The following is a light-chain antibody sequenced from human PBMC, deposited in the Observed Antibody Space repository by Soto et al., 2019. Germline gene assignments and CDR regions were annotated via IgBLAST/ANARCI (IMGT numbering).Light chain of an antibody. J-gene: IGKJ3*01. CDR3: QQRSNWPLT. V-gene: IGKV3-11*01. CDR2: DAS. Sequence: EIVLTQSPATLSLSPGERSTLSCRASQSVSVFLAWYQQKPGQAPRLLIFDASNRATGIPARFSGSGSGTEFTLTISSLEPEDVAVYYCQQRSNWPLTFGPGTKVDIK. CDR1: QSVSVF.